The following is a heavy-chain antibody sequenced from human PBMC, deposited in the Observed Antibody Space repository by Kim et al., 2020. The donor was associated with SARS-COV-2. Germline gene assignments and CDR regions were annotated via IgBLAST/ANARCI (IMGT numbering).Heavy chain of an antibody. V-gene: IGHV4-34*01. J-gene: IGHJ4*02. CDR1: GGSFSGYY. CDR3: ASGSITMVRGVMAY. Sequence: SETLSLTCAVYGGSFSGYYWSWIRQPPGKGLEWIGEINHSGSTNYNPSLKSRVTISVDTSKNQFSLKLSSVTAADTAVYYCASGSITMVRGVMAYWGQGTLVTVSS. D-gene: IGHD3-10*01. CDR2: INHSGST.